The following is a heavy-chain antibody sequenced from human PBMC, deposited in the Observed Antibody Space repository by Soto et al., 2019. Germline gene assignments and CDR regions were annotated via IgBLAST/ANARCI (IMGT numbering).Heavy chain of an antibody. Sequence: GGSLRLSCAASGFTFSSYEMNWVRQAPGKGLEWVSYISSSGSTIYYADSVKGRFTISRDNAKNSLYLQMNSLRAEDTAVYYCARDPRGSYYYGMDVWGQGTTVTVS. J-gene: IGHJ6*02. CDR1: GFTFSSYE. CDR3: ARDPRGSYYYGMDV. V-gene: IGHV3-48*03. CDR2: ISSSGSTI.